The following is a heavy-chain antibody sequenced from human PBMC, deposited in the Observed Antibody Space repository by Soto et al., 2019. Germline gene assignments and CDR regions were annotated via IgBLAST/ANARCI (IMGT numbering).Heavy chain of an antibody. CDR1: GASISSGGYY. V-gene: IGHV4-31*03. J-gene: IGHJ4*02. D-gene: IGHD3-22*01. CDR2: IYYNGIT. CDR3: ARSGSYDSSGYYYDS. Sequence: QVQLQESGPGLVKPSQTLSLTCTVSGASISSGGYYWSWIRQRPGKGLEWIGYIYYNGITYYNPSLKSRVTISVATSENQFYLRLSSVTAADTAVYYCARSGSYDSSGYYYDSWGQGTLVTVSS.